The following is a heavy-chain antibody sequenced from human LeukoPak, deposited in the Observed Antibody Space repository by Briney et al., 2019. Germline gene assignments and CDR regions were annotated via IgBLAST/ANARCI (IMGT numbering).Heavy chain of an antibody. CDR2: IYRNADGGTT. D-gene: IGHD2-2*01. CDR3: TTDSYCSTTTCYASSNYYYDLDA. J-gene: IGHJ6*02. V-gene: IGHV3-15*05. Sequence: PGGSLRLSCAASGFTFSNAWMTWVRQAPGKGLEWVGRIYRNADGGTTDYAAPVKGRFTISRDDSKNTLYLQMNSLKTEDTAVYYCTTDSYCSTTTCYASSNYYYDLDAWGQGTSVTVSS. CDR1: GFTFSNAW.